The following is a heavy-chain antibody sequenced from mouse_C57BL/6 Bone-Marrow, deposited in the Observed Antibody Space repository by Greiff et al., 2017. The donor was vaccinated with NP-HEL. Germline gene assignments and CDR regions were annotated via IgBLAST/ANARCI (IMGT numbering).Heavy chain of an antibody. CDR1: GYTFTEYT. CDR3: ARPRDGKGAMDY. Sequence: QVQLKESGAELVKPGASVKLSCKASGYTFTEYTIHWVKQRSGQGLEWIGWFYPGSGSIKYNEKFKDKATLTADKSSSTVYMELSRLTSEDSAVYFCARPRDGKGAMDYWGQGTSVTVSS. J-gene: IGHJ4*01. CDR2: FYPGSGSI. D-gene: IGHD2-1*01. V-gene: IGHV1-62-2*01.